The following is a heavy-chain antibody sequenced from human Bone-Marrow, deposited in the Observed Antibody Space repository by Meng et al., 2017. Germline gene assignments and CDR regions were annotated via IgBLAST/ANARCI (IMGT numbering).Heavy chain of an antibody. CDR2: INSDGSST. CDR1: GFTFSSYW. J-gene: IGHJ6*02. Sequence: LSLTCSASGFTFSSYWMHWVRQAPGKGLVWVSRINSDGSSTSYADSVKGRFTISRDNAKNTLYLQMNSLRAEDTAEYYCARDSSSWYYYYYGMDVWGQGTTVTVS. V-gene: IGHV3-74*01. CDR3: ARDSSSWYYYYYGMDV. D-gene: IGHD6-13*01.